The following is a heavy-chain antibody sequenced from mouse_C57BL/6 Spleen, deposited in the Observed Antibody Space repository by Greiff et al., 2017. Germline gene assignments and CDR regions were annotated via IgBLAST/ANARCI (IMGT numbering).Heavy chain of an antibody. CDR1: GYSFTDYN. J-gene: IGHJ4*01. CDR3: ARRNYYGSSDYAMDY. Sequence: EVQLQQSGPELVKPGASVKISCKASGYSFTDYNMNWVKQSNGKSLEWIGVINPNYGTTSYNQKFKGKATLTVAQSSSTAYMQLNSLTSEDSAVYYGARRNYYGSSDYAMDYWGQGTSVTVSS. D-gene: IGHD1-1*01. V-gene: IGHV1-39*01. CDR2: INPNYGTT.